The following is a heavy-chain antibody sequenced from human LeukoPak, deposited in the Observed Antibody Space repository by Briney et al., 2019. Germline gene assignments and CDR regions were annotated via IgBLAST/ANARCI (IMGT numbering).Heavy chain of an antibody. CDR1: SYSISSGYF. CDR2: VYHTGTS. CDR3: ARGFPHDAFDI. V-gene: IGHV4-38-2*02. J-gene: IGHJ3*02. Sequence: SETLSLTCTVSSYSISSGYFWGWIRQPPGKGLEWIGSVYHTGTSYYNPSLESRVTMSVDTSRNQFSLKLSSVTAADTAVYYCARGFPHDAFDIWGQGTMVTVSS.